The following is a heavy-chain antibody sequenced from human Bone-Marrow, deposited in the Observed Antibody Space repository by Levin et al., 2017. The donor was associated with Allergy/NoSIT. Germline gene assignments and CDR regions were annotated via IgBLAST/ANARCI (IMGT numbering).Heavy chain of an antibody. D-gene: IGHD2-15*01. CDR1: GGSISSYY. CDR2: IYYSGST. V-gene: IGHV4-59*01. Sequence: SQTLSLTCTVSGGSISSYYWSWIRQPPGKGLEWIGYIYYSGSTNYNPSLKSRVTISVDTSKNQFSLKLSSVTAADTAVYYCARELGYCSGGSCVWFDPWGQGTLVTVSS. J-gene: IGHJ5*02. CDR3: ARELGYCSGGSCVWFDP.